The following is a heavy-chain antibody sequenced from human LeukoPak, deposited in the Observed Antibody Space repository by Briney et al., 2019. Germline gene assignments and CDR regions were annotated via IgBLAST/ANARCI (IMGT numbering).Heavy chain of an antibody. J-gene: IGHJ4*02. D-gene: IGHD2-2*01. CDR1: GFTFSSYA. Sequence: GGSLRLSCAASGFTFSSYAMSWVRQAPGKGLEWVSAINGSGGSTYYADSVKGRFTISRDNSKNTLYLQINSLRAEDTAVYYCAKDLGVVVVPAAILLDYWGQGTLVTVFS. V-gene: IGHV3-23*01. CDR3: AKDLGVVVVPAAILLDY. CDR2: INGSGGST.